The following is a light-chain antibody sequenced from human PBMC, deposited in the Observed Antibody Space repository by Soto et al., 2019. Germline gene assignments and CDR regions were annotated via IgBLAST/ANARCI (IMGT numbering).Light chain of an antibody. J-gene: IGLJ1*01. CDR2: LGD. CDR1: TSNIGTFY. CDR3: AAWDDNLNAYV. V-gene: IGLV1-47*02. Sequence: QSVLTQPPSASSTPGQTVTISCSGSTSNIGTFYVYWYQHLPGTAPKLLIYLGDQRASGVSDRFSGSKSGTSASLAINGLRFDDYADYYCAAWDDNLNAYVFGSGTKVTVL.